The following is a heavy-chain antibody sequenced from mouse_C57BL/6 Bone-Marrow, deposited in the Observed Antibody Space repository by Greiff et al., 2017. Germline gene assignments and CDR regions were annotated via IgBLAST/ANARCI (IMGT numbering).Heavy chain of an antibody. V-gene: IGHV1-59*01. CDR2: IDPSDSYT. CDR1: GYTFTSYW. CDR3: AIDGYYRGYYAMDY. D-gene: IGHD2-3*01. Sequence: QVQLQQPGAELVRPGTSVKLSCKASGYTFTSYWMHWVKQRPGQGLEWIGVIDPSDSYTNYNQKFKGQATLTVDTSSSTAYMQLSSLTSEDSAVYYCAIDGYYRGYYAMDYWGQGTSVTVSS. J-gene: IGHJ4*01.